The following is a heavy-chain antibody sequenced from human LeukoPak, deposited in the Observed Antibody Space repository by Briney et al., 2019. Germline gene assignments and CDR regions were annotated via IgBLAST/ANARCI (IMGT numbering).Heavy chain of an antibody. Sequence: GGALRLSCAGSGLTFSSYQMHWVRQARGKGREWVSYIKNGGMTIFYAESVKGRFTISRDDAKKSLYLQMNTLRAEDTAIYYCARETRGAFDYRGQGTLVTGSS. V-gene: IGHV3-48*03. CDR2: IKNGGMTI. J-gene: IGHJ4*02. CDR1: GLTFSSYQ. D-gene: IGHD4/OR15-4a*01. CDR3: ARETRGAFDY.